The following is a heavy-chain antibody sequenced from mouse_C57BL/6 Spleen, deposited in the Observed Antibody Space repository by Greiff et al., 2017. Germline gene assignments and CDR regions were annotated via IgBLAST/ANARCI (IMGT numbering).Heavy chain of an antibody. D-gene: IGHD1-1*01. Sequence: QVQLQQPGAELVMPGASVKLSCKASGYTFTSYWMHWVKQRPGHGLEWIGEIDPSDSYTNYNQKFKGKSTLTVDESSSTAYMQLSSLTSDDSAVYSCARCYDGSRYFDYWGQGTTLTVSS. CDR2: IDPSDSYT. J-gene: IGHJ2*01. CDR1: GYTFTSYW. V-gene: IGHV1-69*01. CDR3: ARCYDGSRYFDY.